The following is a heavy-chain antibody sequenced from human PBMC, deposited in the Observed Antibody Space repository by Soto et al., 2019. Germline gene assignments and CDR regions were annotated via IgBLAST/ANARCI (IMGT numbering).Heavy chain of an antibody. CDR3: ARKDKSGYFNWFDP. D-gene: IGHD3-22*01. J-gene: IGHJ5*02. Sequence: XDSLKVSCRTSVNRFTSYLIALVRQMPGKGLEWMGIIFPSDSDTRYSPSFQGQVTISADRSTSTVFLQWASLKASDTAVYFCARKDKSGYFNWFDPWGQGTLVTVSS. V-gene: IGHV5-51*01. CDR1: VNRFTSYL. CDR2: IFPSDSDT.